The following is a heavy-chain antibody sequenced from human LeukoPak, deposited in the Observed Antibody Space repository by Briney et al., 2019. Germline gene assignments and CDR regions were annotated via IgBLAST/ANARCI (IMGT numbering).Heavy chain of an antibody. J-gene: IGHJ6*02. D-gene: IGHD2-2*01. V-gene: IGHV1-2*04. CDR1: GYTFTGYY. Sequence: EASVKVSRKASGYTFTGYYMHWVRQAPGQGLEWMGWINPNSGGTNYAQKFQGWVTMTRDTSISTAYMELSRLRSDDTAVYYCATPHYCSSTSCLSDYYGMDVWGQGTTVTVSS. CDR3: ATPHYCSSTSCLSDYYGMDV. CDR2: INPNSGGT.